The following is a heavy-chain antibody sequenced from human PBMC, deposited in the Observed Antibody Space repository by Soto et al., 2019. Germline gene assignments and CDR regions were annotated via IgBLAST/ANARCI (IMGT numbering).Heavy chain of an antibody. CDR2: ISYDGSNK. Sequence: QVQLVESGGGVVQPGRSLRLSCAASGFTFSSYGMHWVRQAPGKGLEWVAVISYDGSNKYYADSVKGRFTISRDNSKNTVYLQMYSLRAEDTAVYYCARYFGSRDYCYGMDVWGQGTTVTVSS. CDR1: GFTFSSYG. CDR3: ARYFGSRDYCYGMDV. D-gene: IGHD3-10*01. J-gene: IGHJ6*02. V-gene: IGHV3-30*03.